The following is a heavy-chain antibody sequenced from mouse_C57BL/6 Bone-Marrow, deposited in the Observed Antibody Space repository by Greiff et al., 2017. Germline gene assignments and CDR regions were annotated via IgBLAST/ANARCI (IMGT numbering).Heavy chain of an antibody. J-gene: IGHJ3*01. Sequence: EVQVVESGGGLVKPGGSLKLSCAASGFTFSSYAMSWVRQTPEKRLEWVATISDGGSYTYYPDNVKGRFTISRDNAKNNLYLQMSHLKSEDTAMYYCARDLTTVAAYWGQGTLVTVSA. CDR1: GFTFSSYA. CDR3: ARDLTTVAAY. V-gene: IGHV5-4*01. D-gene: IGHD1-1*01. CDR2: ISDGGSYT.